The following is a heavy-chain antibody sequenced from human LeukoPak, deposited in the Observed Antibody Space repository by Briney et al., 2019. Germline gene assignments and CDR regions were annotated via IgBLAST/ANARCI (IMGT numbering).Heavy chain of an antibody. CDR3: ARDFEAHDLRPIGY. CDR2: ISYGGDNK. D-gene: IGHD3-3*01. CDR1: GFTFSSYA. Sequence: GGSLRLSCAASGFTFSSYAMHWVRQAPGKGLEWVAVISYGGDNKYYADSVKGRFTISRDNSKNTLYLQMNSLRAEDTAVYYCARDFEAHDLRPIGYWGQGTLVTVFS. J-gene: IGHJ4*02. V-gene: IGHV3-30*01.